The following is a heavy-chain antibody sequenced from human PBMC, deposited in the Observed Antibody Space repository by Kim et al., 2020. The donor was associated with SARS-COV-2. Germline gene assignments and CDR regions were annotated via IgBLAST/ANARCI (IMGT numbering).Heavy chain of an antibody. CDR2: INHSGST. CDR1: GGSFSGYY. D-gene: IGHD6-13*01. Sequence: SETLSLTCAVYGGSFSGYYWSWIRQPPGKGLEWIGEINHSGSTNYNPSLKSRVTISVDTSKNQFSLKLSSVTAADTAVYYCARDMDSSSWYGENWFDPWGQGTLVTVSS. V-gene: IGHV4-34*01. J-gene: IGHJ5*02. CDR3: ARDMDSSSWYGENWFDP.